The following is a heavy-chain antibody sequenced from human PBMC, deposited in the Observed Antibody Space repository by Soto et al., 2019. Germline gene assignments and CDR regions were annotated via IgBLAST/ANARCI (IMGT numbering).Heavy chain of an antibody. CDR2: IYSGGST. J-gene: IGHJ4*02. CDR1: GFTVSSNY. CDR3: ARDPKAWPTPYFDY. D-gene: IGHD5-12*01. V-gene: IGHV3-66*01. Sequence: EVQLVESGGGLVQPGGSLRLSCAASGFTVSSNYMSWVRQAPGKGLEWVSVIYSGGSTYYADSVKGRFTNSSDNSKNTLYLQRNSLRAEDTAVYYCARDPKAWPTPYFDYWGQGTLVTVSS.